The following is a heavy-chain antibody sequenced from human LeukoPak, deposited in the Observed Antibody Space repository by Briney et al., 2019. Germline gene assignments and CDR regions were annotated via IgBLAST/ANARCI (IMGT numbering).Heavy chain of an antibody. CDR2: IYYSGST. CDR1: GGSVSSGSYY. V-gene: IGHV4-61*01. J-gene: IGHJ4*02. D-gene: IGHD3-3*01. CDR3: ARARILRSVDY. Sequence: PSETLSLTCTVSGGSVSSGSYYWSWIRQPPGKGLEWIGYIYYSGSTNYNPSLKSRVTISVDTSKNQFSLKLSSVTAADTAVYYCARARILRSVDYWGQGTLVTVSS.